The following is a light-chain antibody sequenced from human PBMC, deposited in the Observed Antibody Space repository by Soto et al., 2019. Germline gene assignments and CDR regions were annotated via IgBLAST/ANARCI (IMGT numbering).Light chain of an antibody. V-gene: IGKV3-15*01. Sequence: EILMTQSPATLSVSPGERATLSCRASQSVSSKLAWYQQKPGQAPRLLIHGATTRATGIPARFSGSGSGTEFTLTISSLQSEDFAVYYCQQYNNWPRTFGQGTKVDIK. J-gene: IGKJ1*01. CDR1: QSVSSK. CDR2: GAT. CDR3: QQYNNWPRT.